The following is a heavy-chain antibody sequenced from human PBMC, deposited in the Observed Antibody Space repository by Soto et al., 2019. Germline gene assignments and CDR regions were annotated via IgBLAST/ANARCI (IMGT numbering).Heavy chain of an antibody. V-gene: IGHV3-23*01. CDR1: SFTFSTHG. D-gene: IGHD1-26*01. CDR3: AKKSGVGATWYFDY. CDR2: LPEIGTNT. Sequence: GLMRHSCTAASFTFSTHGMSCLGKPPGKGLEWVSSLPEIGTNTYYADSVKGRFTISRDNSKNTLFLQINNLRAGDTAGDYCAKKSGVGATWYFDYWGQGTLVTVSS. J-gene: IGHJ4*02.